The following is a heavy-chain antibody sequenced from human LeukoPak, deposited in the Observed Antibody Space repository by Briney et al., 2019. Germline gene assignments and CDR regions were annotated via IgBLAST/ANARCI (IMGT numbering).Heavy chain of an antibody. CDR2: IKQDGSER. J-gene: IGHJ4*02. CDR3: ARGITMAN. Sequence: GGSLRLSCAASGFTFSNYWMTWVRQAPGRGLEWVANIKQDGSERDYVDSVKGRFTISRDDAKNSLYLQMNSLRAEDTAVYYCARGITMANWGQGTLVTVSS. D-gene: IGHD3-10*01. CDR1: GFTFSNYW. V-gene: IGHV3-7*04.